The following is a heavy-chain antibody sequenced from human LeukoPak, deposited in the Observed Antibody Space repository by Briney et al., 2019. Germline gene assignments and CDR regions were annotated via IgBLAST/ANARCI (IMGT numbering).Heavy chain of an antibody. V-gene: IGHV4-4*02. CDR3: ARHYGP. D-gene: IGHD3-16*01. J-gene: IGHJ5*02. CDR2: IYDSRST. CDR1: GGSISSSNW. Sequence: PSGTLSLTCAVSGGSISSSNWWSWVRQPPGKGLEWIGSIYDSRSTYYNPSLKSRVTISVDTSKNQFSLKLNSVTAADTAVYYCARHYGPWGQGTLVTVSS.